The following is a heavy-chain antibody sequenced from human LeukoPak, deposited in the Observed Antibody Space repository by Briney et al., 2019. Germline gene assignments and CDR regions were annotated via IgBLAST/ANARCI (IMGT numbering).Heavy chain of an antibody. CDR2: IYYSGST. D-gene: IGHD4-17*01. Sequence: PSETLSLTCTVSGGSISSGGYYWSWIRQHPGKGLEWIGYIYYSGSTYYNPSLKSRVTISVDTSKNQFSLKLSSVTAADTAVYYCARALYGDYTPGWYFDLGGRGTLVTVSS. J-gene: IGHJ2*01. CDR1: GGSISSGGYY. CDR3: ARALYGDYTPGWYFDL. V-gene: IGHV4-31*03.